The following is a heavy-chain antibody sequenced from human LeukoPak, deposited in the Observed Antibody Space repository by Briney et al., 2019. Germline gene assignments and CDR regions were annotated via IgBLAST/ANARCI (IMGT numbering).Heavy chain of an antibody. CDR2: IYYSGST. CDR1: GGSISSGDYY. CDR3: ARLFSGWLDY. Sequence: SQTLSLTRTVSGGSISSGDYYWSWIRQPPGKGLEWIGYIYYSGSTNYNPSLKSRVTISVDTSKNQFSLKLSSVTAADTAVYYCARLFSGWLDYWGQGTLVTVSS. V-gene: IGHV4-30-4*01. D-gene: IGHD6-19*01. J-gene: IGHJ4*02.